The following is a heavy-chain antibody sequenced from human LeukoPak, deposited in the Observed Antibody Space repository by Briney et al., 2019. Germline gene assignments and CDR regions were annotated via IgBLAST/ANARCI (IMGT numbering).Heavy chain of an antibody. D-gene: IGHD3-22*01. CDR2: ISWNSGSI. Sequence: GGSLRLSCAASGFTFDDYAMHWVRQAPGKGLEGVSGISWNSGSIGYADSVKGRFTISRDNAKNSLYLQMNSLGAEDTALYYCAKSRTGYYDSSGYYIHWGQGTLVTVSS. CDR3: AKSRTGYYDSSGYYIH. J-gene: IGHJ4*02. V-gene: IGHV3-9*01. CDR1: GFTFDDYA.